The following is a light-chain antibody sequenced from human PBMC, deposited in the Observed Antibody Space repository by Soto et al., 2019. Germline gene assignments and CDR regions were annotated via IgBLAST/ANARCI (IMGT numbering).Light chain of an antibody. CDR1: TGSVSTSYY. J-gene: IGLJ2*01. CDR3: VLYMGIGIVV. CDR2: STN. Sequence: QAVVTQEPSFSVSPGGTVTLTCGLSTGSVSTSYYPSWYQQTPGKAPRTLIYSTNTRSSGVPDRFSGSILGNKAALTVSWAQADDEPDYFCVLYMGIGIVVFGGGTKLTVL. V-gene: IGLV8-61*01.